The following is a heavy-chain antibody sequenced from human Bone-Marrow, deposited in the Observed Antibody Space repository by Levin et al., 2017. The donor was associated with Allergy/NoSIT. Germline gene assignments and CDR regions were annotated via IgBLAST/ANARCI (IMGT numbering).Heavy chain of an antibody. D-gene: IGHD3-10*01. J-gene: IGHJ4*03. V-gene: IGHV3-30*03. CDR3: ARYGSGSHYLHEYYFDY. Sequence: GESLKISCAASGFTFNNYGMHWVRQAPGKGLEWVAVISYDGSNKYYADSVKDRFTISRDQSKNTLYLQMNSLRAEDTAVYYCARYGSGSHYLHEYYFDYWGQGTTVTVSS. CDR2: ISYDGSNK. CDR1: GFTFNNYG.